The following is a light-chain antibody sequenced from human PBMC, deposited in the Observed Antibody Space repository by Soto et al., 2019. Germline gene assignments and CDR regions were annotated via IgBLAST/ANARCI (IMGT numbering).Light chain of an antibody. Sequence: SSITRTKPSSDVGDYISVSWFQQHPGKAPKLMIYEVSNRPSGVSNRLSGSKSANTASLTISGLQAEDEADYYCTPYTSSTTLYVFGTGTRSPS. V-gene: IGLV2-14*01. CDR2: EVS. J-gene: IGLJ1*01. CDR1: SSDVGDYIS. CDR3: TPYTSSTTLYV.